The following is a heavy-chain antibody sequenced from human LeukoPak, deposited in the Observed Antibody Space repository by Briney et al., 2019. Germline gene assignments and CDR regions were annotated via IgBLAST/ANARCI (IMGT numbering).Heavy chain of an antibody. D-gene: IGHD1-26*01. CDR1: GFTFSSYS. J-gene: IGHJ4*02. V-gene: IGHV3-7*01. CDR2: INEGGSVT. Sequence: PGGSLRLSCAASGFTFSSYSMNWVRQAPGKGLEWLGNINEGGSVTNYVDSVKGRFTMSRDNAKNTLFLQMSSLRVEDTAVYYCARDHHSGALDYWGQGTLVTVSS. CDR3: ARDHHSGALDY.